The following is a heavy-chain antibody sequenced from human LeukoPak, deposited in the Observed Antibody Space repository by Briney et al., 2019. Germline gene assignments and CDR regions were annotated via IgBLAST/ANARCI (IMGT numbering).Heavy chain of an antibody. V-gene: IGHV4-59*01. CDR2: IYYSGST. J-gene: IGHJ6*03. CDR1: GGSISSYY. D-gene: IGHD3-3*01. Sequence: SETLSLTCTVSGGSISSYYWSWIRQPPGKGLEWIGYIYYSGSTNYNPSLKSRVTISVDTSKNQFSLKLSSVTAADTAVYYCARAPRNYDFFPTRGMDVWGNGTTVTVSS. CDR3: ARAPRNYDFFPTRGMDV.